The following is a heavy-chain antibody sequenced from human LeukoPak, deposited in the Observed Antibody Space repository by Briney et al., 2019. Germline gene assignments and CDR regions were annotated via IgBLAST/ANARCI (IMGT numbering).Heavy chain of an antibody. CDR2: INNDGSNT. CDR3: AGGYSGYGMI. D-gene: IGHD5-12*01. Sequence: GGSLRLSCAASGLTLSNYWMHWVRQTPGQGLVWVSCINNDGSNTWYADSVRGRFTISRDNAKNTLYLQMNSLRAEDTAVYYCAGGYSGYGMIWGQGTMVTVSS. V-gene: IGHV3-74*01. J-gene: IGHJ3*02. CDR1: GLTLSNYW.